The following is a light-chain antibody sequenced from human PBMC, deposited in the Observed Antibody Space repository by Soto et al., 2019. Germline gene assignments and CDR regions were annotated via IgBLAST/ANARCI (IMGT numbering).Light chain of an antibody. J-gene: IGLJ1*01. Sequence: QSALTQPASVSGSPGQSITISCTGSSSDVGGYNYVSWYQQHPGKAPKLVIYDVSHRPSGASYRFSGSKSGNTASLTISGLQAEDEADYYCTSYTSSNTYVFGTGTQLTVL. CDR2: DVS. CDR3: TSYTSSNTYV. CDR1: SSDVGGYNY. V-gene: IGLV2-14*01.